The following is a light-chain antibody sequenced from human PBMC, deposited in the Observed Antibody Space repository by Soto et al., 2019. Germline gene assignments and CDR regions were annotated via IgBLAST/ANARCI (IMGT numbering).Light chain of an antibody. V-gene: IGKV1-5*01. CDR1: QSISSW. CDR2: DAS. J-gene: IGKJ1*01. CDR3: QQYNNWPMWT. Sequence: DIQMTQSPSTLSAFVGDRVTITCRASQSISSWLAWYQQKPGKAPKLLIYDASSLESGVPSRFSGSGSGTEFTLTISSLQPDDFAVYYCQQYNNWPMWTFGQGTKVDIK.